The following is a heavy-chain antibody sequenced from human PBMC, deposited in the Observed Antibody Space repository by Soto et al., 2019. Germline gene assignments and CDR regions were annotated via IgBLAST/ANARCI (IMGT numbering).Heavy chain of an antibody. CDR1: GFTFSSYA. D-gene: IGHD2-2*01. Sequence: EVQLLESGGGLVQPGGSLRLSCAASGFTFSSYAMSWVRQAPGKGLEWVSAISTSGAYTYYADSVKGRFTISRDNSKNPLYLQLSSPRAKDTAVYYCAKDPYASPGATGPYGMDVWGQGTTVTVSS. CDR3: AKDPYASPGATGPYGMDV. J-gene: IGHJ6*02. V-gene: IGHV3-23*01. CDR2: ISTSGAYT.